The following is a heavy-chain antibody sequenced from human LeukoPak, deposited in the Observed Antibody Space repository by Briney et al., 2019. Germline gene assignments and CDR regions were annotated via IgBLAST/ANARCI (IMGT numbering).Heavy chain of an antibody. V-gene: IGHV3-11*01. Sequence: KTGGSLRLSCAASGFTFDDYYMSWIRQAPGKGLQWISSISASGTMTFYADSMQGRFTISRDNAKNSLHLQLNSLRAEDTAVYYCARHMVLSPCDYWGQGTLVAVSS. D-gene: IGHD4/OR15-4a*01. CDR1: GFTFDDYY. CDR3: ARHMVLSPCDY. CDR2: ISASGTMT. J-gene: IGHJ4*02.